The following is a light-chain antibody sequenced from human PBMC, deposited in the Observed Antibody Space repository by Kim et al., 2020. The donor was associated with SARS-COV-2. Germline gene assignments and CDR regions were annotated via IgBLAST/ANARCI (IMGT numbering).Light chain of an antibody. J-gene: IGKJ2*01. V-gene: IGKV3-11*01. CDR2: DAS. CDR3: HQYNDWPPVDT. CDR1: QSIKTY. Sequence: EIVMTQSPATLSLSPGERATLSCRASQSIKTYLAWYQHKPGQAPRLLIHDASNRATGIPARFSGGGSGTDFTLTVSSLQPEDFAVYYYHQYNDWPPVDTFGQGTKLEI.